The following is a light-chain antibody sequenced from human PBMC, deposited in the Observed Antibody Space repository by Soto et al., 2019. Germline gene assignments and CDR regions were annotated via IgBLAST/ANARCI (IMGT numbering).Light chain of an antibody. CDR3: QQYSNWWT. J-gene: IGKJ1*01. CDR2: GAS. Sequence: EIVMTQSPATLSVSPGERATLSCRASQSVSSNLAWYQQRLGQAPRLLIYGASTRATGIPARFSGSGSGTEFTLTISSLQSEDVAVYYCQQYSNWWTFGQGTKVDIK. CDR1: QSVSSN. V-gene: IGKV3-15*01.